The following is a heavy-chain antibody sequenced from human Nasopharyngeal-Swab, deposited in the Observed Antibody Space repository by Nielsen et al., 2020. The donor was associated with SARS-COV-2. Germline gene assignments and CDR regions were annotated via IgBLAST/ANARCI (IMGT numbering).Heavy chain of an antibody. CDR3: ATPSPQGYDFWSGYGS. CDR1: GFTFSSYA. CDR2: ISYDGSNK. J-gene: IGHJ4*02. Sequence: GESLKISCAASGFTFSSYAMHWVRQAPGKGLEWVAVISYDGSNKYYADSVKGRFTISRDNSENTLYLQMNSLRAEDTAVYYCATPSPQGYDFWSGYGSWGQGTLVTVSS. V-gene: IGHV3-30-3*01. D-gene: IGHD3-3*01.